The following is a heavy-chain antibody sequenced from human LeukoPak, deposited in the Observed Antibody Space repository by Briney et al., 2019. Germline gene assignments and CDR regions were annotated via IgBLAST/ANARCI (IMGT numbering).Heavy chain of an antibody. Sequence: ASVKVSCKASGYTFTSYGISWVREAPGQGLEWMGWISAYNGNTNYAQKLQGRVTMTTDTSKSTAYMELRSLRSDGPAVYYCARDKDDDYVWGSYGNWLEPWGQGTLDSVSS. CDR2: ISAYNGNT. D-gene: IGHD3-16*01. CDR3: ARDKDDDYVWGSYGNWLEP. J-gene: IGHJ5*02. CDR1: GYTFTSYG. V-gene: IGHV1-18*04.